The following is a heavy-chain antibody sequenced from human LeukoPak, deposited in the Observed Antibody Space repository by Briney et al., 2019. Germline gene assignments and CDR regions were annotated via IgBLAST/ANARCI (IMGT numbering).Heavy chain of an antibody. CDR3: ARELDREDYYYYYMDV. D-gene: IGHD1-26*01. Sequence: GGSLRLSCAASGFIFSNYWMSWVRQAPGKGLEWVANIKYDGSEKYYVDSVEGRFTISRDNGKNSLYLQMNSLRAEDTAVYYCARELDREDYYYYYMDVWGKGTTVTVSS. V-gene: IGHV3-7*01. CDR1: GFIFSNYW. CDR2: IKYDGSEK. J-gene: IGHJ6*03.